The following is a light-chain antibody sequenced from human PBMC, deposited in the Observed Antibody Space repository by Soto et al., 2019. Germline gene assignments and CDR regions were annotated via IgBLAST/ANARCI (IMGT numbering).Light chain of an antibody. V-gene: IGKV3-15*01. Sequence: EIVMTQSPATLSVSPGERATLSCRASQSVSSNLAWYQQKPGQDPRLLIYGASTRATGIPARFSGSGSGTEFNLTISSLQSEDLAIYECQQYNDWTRTFGQGTRLEIK. CDR2: GAS. CDR1: QSVSSN. CDR3: QQYNDWTRT. J-gene: IGKJ5*01.